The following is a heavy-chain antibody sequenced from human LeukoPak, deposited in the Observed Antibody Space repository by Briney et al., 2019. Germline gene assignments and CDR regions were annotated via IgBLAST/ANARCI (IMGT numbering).Heavy chain of an antibody. V-gene: IGHV3-33*01. Sequence: GRSLRLSCAASGFTFSSYGMHWVHQAPGKGLEGVAGIWYDGSNKYYADSVKGRFTISRDNSKNTLYLQMNSLRAEDTAVYYCARDSGTIVGATGVTYWGQGTLVTVSS. CDR3: ARDSGTIVGATGVTY. J-gene: IGHJ4*02. D-gene: IGHD1-26*01. CDR1: GFTFSSYG. CDR2: IWYDGSNK.